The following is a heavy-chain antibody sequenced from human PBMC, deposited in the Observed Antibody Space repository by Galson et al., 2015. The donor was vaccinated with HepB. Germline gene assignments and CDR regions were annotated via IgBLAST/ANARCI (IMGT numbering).Heavy chain of an antibody. Sequence: SLRLSCAASGFTFSTYWMSWVRQAPGKGLGWVASIKHDGSEKYYVDSVKGRFTISRDNAKNSLYLQMNSLMAEDTAVYYCARHYFSAGPDTPLDYWGQGTLVTVSS. J-gene: IGHJ4*02. CDR1: GFTFSTYW. D-gene: IGHD2-15*01. V-gene: IGHV3-7*03. CDR2: IKHDGSEK. CDR3: ARHYFSAGPDTPLDY.